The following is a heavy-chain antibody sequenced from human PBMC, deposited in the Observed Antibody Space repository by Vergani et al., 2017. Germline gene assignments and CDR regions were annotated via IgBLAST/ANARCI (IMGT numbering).Heavy chain of an antibody. CDR2: IYTSGST. Sequence: QVQLQESGPGLVKPSQTLSLTCTVSGGSISSGSYYWSWIRQPAGKGLEWIGRIYTSGSTNYNPSLKSRVTMSVDKAKNQFSLKLSSVTAADTAVYYCARENYYDFWSGYNTYYDYDMDVWGK. CDR3: ARENYYDFWSGYNTYYDYDMDV. J-gene: IGHJ6*03. D-gene: IGHD3-3*01. CDR1: GGSISSGSYY. V-gene: IGHV4-61*02.